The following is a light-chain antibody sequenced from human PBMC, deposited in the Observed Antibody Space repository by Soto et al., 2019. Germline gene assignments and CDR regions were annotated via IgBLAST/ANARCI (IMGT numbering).Light chain of an antibody. V-gene: IGKV3-11*01. CDR2: DAS. CDR1: QSVSSN. J-gene: IGKJ5*01. CDR3: EPPSNWIT. Sequence: IGTTQSPAPMSVSPGEGVTLSCRASQSVSSNLAWYQQRPGQAPRLLIYDASSRATGIPARFSGSGSGTDFTLTICSVEPEDFAVYYCEPPSNWITFCQGTRLEIK.